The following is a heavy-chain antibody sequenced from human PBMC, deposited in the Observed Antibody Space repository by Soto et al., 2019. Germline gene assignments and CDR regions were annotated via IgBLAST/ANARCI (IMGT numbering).Heavy chain of an antibody. J-gene: IGHJ5*02. Sequence: ASVKVSCKASGYTFTSYGISWVRQAPGQGLEWMGWISAYNGNTNYAQKLQGRVTMTTDTSTSTAYMELRSLRSDDTAVYYCAREFVMCDLCRWFDPWGQGTLVTVSS. CDR3: AREFVMCDLCRWFDP. D-gene: IGHD2-21*02. CDR2: ISAYNGNT. CDR1: GYTFTSYG. V-gene: IGHV1-18*01.